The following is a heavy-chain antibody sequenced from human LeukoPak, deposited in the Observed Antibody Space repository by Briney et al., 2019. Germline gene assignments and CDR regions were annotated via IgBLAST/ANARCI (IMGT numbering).Heavy chain of an antibody. V-gene: IGHV3-21*01. CDR2: INSNSRYI. CDR1: GFTFSSYS. CDR3: AKEFWSGYQYFDS. Sequence: GGSLRLSCAASGFTFSSYSMNWVRQAPGKGLEWVSYINSNSRYIYYADSVKGRFTISRDNAKNTPYLQMDSLRAEDTADTAVYYCAKEFWSGYQYFDSWGQGTLVTVSS. J-gene: IGHJ4*02. D-gene: IGHD3-3*01.